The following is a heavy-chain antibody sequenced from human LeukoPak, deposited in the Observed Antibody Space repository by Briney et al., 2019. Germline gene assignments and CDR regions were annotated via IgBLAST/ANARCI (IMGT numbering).Heavy chain of an antibody. Sequence: PGGSLRLSCAASGFTVSSNYMSWVRQAPGKGLEWVSVIYSGGAIHYADSVKGRFTISRDNSKNTLYLQMNSLRAEDTAMYYCARGHSSGNPDPFDYWGQGPLVTVSS. CDR3: ARGHSSGNPDPFDY. CDR2: IYSGGAI. D-gene: IGHD6-19*01. J-gene: IGHJ4*02. V-gene: IGHV3-53*01. CDR1: GFTVSSNY.